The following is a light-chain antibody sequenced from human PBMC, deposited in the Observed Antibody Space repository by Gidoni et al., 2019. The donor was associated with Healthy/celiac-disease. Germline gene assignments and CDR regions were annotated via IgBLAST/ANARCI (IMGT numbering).Light chain of an antibody. CDR2: EGS. CDR1: SSDVGSYNL. J-gene: IGLJ3*02. V-gene: IGLV2-23*01. CDR3: CSYAGSSTWV. Sequence: QSALTQPASVSGSPGPSITISCTGTSSDVGSYNLVSWYPQPPGKAPKLMIYEGSKRPTGVSNRVAGSKSGNTASLTISGLQAEDEADYYCCSYAGSSTWVFGGGTKLTVL.